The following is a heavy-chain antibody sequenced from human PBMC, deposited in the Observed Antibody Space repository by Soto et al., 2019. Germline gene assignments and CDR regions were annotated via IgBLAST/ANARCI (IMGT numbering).Heavy chain of an antibody. V-gene: IGHV4-59*01. CDR3: ARGYWFDP. CDR2: ISRSGSS. J-gene: IGHJ5*02. Sequence: KTSETLSLTCTVSGGSIFSDDWTWIRQPPGKGLEWIGYISRSGSSSYAPSLKGRVTFSTDTSKNQVSLKMTYVTVADTAVYYCARGYWFDPWGPGTLVTVS. CDR1: GGSIFSDD.